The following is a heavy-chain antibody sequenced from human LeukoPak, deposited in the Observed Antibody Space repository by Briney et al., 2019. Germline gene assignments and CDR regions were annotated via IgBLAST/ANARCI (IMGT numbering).Heavy chain of an antibody. V-gene: IGHV3-21*01. Sequence: GGSLRLSCAASGFTFSSYSMNWVRQAPGKGLEWVSSISSSSSYIYYPDSVKGRFTISRDNAKNSLFLQMNSLRAEDTAVYYCARDHFCSSTSCYGSDYWGQGTLDTVSS. D-gene: IGHD2-2*01. CDR1: GFTFSSYS. J-gene: IGHJ4*02. CDR2: ISSSSSYI. CDR3: ARDHFCSSTSCYGSDY.